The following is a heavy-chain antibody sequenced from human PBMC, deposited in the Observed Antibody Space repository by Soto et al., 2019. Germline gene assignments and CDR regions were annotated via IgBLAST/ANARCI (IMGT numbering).Heavy chain of an antibody. Sequence: ASVKVSCKASGYIFTNYYIYWVRQAPGQGLEYIGIIIPILGIANYAQKFQGRVTITADKSTSTAYMELSSLRSEDTAVYYCARTDYYDSSGYFNWFDPWGQGTLVTVSS. D-gene: IGHD3-22*01. CDR2: IIPILGIA. V-gene: IGHV1-69*02. CDR1: GYIFTNYY. J-gene: IGHJ5*02. CDR3: ARTDYYDSSGYFNWFDP.